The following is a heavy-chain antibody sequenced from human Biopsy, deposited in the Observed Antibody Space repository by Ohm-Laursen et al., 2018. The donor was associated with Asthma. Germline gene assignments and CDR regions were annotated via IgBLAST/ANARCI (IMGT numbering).Heavy chain of an antibody. CDR3: ARVFESSEWGPFYHFGLDV. CDR2: ISSSGSSI. D-gene: IGHD6-25*01. Sequence: SLRLSCAASGFTFSDYSMTWIRQVPGKGLEWISYISSSGSSILYADSVKGRFTISRDNAKNSLHLQMNSLRAEDTAIYYCARVFESSEWGPFYHFGLDVWGQGTTVAVSS. J-gene: IGHJ6*02. V-gene: IGHV3-11*01. CDR1: GFTFSDYS.